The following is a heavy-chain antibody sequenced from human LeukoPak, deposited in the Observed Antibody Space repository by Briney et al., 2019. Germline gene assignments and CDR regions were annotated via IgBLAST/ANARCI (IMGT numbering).Heavy chain of an antibody. CDR1: GDSVSSNSAA. J-gene: IGHJ4*02. D-gene: IGHD3-9*01. V-gene: IGHV6-1*01. CDR2: TYYRSKWYN. Sequence: SQTLSLTCAISGDSVSSNSAAWNWIRQSPSGGLEWLERTYYRSKWYNDYAVSVKSRITINPDTSKNQFSLQLNSVTPEDTAVYYCARDQTVLRYRFDYWGQGTLVTVSS. CDR3: ARDQTVLRYRFDY.